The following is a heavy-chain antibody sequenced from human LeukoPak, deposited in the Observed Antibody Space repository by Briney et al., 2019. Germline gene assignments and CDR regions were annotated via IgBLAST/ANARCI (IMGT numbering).Heavy chain of an antibody. CDR1: GVSISSSSYY. CDR3: ARRPAAAGTGPFDY. J-gene: IGHJ4*02. CDR2: IYYRRRT. V-gene: IGHV4-39*01. Sequence: PSETLSLTCTASGVSISSSSYYWGWLRQPPGKELESIRTIYYRRRTYYNPSLNSLATTSIDATKNQFSLMLSSVTAADTAVYHCARRPAAAGTGPFDYWGQGTLVTVSS. D-gene: IGHD6-13*01.